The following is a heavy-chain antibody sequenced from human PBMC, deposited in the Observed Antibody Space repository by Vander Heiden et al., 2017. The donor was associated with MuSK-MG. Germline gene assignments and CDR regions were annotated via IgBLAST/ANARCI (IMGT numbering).Heavy chain of an antibody. J-gene: IGHJ4*02. V-gene: IGHV4-59*01. CDR3: ARGGPYQMYQLRNGYFDY. CDR1: GGSISSYY. D-gene: IGHD2-2*01. Sequence: QVQLQESGRGLVKPSETLSLTCTVPGGSISSYYWSWIRQPPGKGLEWIGYIYYSGSTNYNPSLNSRVTISVDTSKNQFSLKLSSVTAAETAVYYCARGGPYQMYQLRNGYFDYWGQGTLVAVSS. CDR2: IYYSGST.